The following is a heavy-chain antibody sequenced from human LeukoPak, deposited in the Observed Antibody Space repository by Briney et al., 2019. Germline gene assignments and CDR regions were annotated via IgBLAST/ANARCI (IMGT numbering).Heavy chain of an antibody. D-gene: IGHD3-10*01. CDR3: ARNGGAFDI. J-gene: IGHJ3*02. V-gene: IGHV3-23*01. Sequence: TGGSLRLSCAASGFTFSSYAMSWVRQAPGKGLEWVSGISGSGDNTYYADSVKGRFTISRDNSKNTLYLQMNSLRAEDTAVYYCARNGGAFDIWGQGTMVTVSS. CDR2: ISGSGDNT. CDR1: GFTFSSYA.